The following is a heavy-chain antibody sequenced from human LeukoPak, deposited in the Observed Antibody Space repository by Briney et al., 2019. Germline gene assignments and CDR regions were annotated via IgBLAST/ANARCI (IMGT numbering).Heavy chain of an antibody. CDR2: IWYDGSNK. CDR3: AKDLGFRVGATAGGDY. V-gene: IGHV3-33*06. J-gene: IGHJ4*02. CDR1: GSTFSSYG. D-gene: IGHD1-26*01. Sequence: GRSLRLSCAASGSTFSSYGMHWVRQAPGKGLEWVAVIWYDGSNKYYADSVKGRFTISRDNSKNTLYLQMNSLRAEDTAVYYCAKDLGFRVGATAGGDYWGQGTLVTVSS.